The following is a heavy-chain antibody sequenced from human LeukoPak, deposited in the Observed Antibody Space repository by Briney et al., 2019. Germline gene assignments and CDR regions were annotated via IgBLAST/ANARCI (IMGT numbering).Heavy chain of an antibody. V-gene: IGHV3-30-3*01. CDR1: GFTFSTYA. J-gene: IGHJ4*02. CDR3: ARDPSQGDC. Sequence: GRSLRLSCAASGFTFSTYAMHWVRQAPGKGLEWVAVISYDANTKYYADSVKGRFTISRDNSKNTLYLQMNSLRAEDTAVYYCARDPSQGDCWGQGTLVTVSS. CDR2: ISYDANTK.